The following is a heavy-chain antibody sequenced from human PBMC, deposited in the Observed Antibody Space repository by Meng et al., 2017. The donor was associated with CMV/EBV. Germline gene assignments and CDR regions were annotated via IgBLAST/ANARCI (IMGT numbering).Heavy chain of an antibody. CDR1: GFTFSSYS. CDR3: ARAIGVVIKIERLSLYYFDY. J-gene: IGHJ4*02. CDR2: ISSSSSYI. Sequence: GESLKISCAASGFTFSSYSMNWVRQAPGKGLEWVSSISSSSSYIYYADSVKGRFTISRDNAKNSLYPQMNSLRAEDTAVYYCARAIGVVIKIERLSLYYFDYWGQGTLVTVSS. V-gene: IGHV3-21*01. D-gene: IGHD3-3*01.